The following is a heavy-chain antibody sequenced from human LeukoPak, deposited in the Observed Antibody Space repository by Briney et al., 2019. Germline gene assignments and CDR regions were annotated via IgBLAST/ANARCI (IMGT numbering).Heavy chain of an antibody. D-gene: IGHD2-21*02. V-gene: IGHV4-39*01. CDR2: IYYSGST. J-gene: IGHJ4*02. CDR3: ARRDGAWAFDY. CDR1: GGSISSSSHY. Sequence: SETLSLTCTVSGGSISSSSHYWGWIRQPPGKGQEWIGIIYYSGSTSYNPSLKSRVTISVDTSKNQFSLKLSSVTVADTAVYYCARRDGAWAFDYWGRGTLVTVSS.